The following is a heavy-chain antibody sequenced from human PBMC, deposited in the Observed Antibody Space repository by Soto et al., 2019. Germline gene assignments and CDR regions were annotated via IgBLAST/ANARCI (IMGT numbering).Heavy chain of an antibody. CDR1: GFTFSSYS. CDR3: ARDYYSDYGYYYYGMDV. V-gene: IGHV3-48*01. CDR2: ISSSSSTI. D-gene: IGHD4-17*01. Sequence: EVQLVESGGGLVQPGGSLRLSCAASGFTFSSYSMNWVRQAPGKGLEWVSYISSSSSTIYYADSVKGRFTISRDNAKNSLYLQMNSLRAEDTAVYYCARDYYSDYGYYYYGMDVWGQGTTVTVSS. J-gene: IGHJ6*02.